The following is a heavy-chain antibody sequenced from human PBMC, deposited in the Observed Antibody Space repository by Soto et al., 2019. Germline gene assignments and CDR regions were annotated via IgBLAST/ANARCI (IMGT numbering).Heavy chain of an antibody. CDR3: ARRGQTAGLAY. J-gene: IGHJ4*02. CDR1: GFTFNNFW. D-gene: IGHD6-25*01. Sequence: GGSLRLSCAASGFTFNNFWLHWVRQGPGKGLEWVSRINTDGSDTSYADSVKGRFAISRDNAKSTLFLQMDSLRAEDTAVYYCARRGQTAGLAYWGQGTLVTVSS. CDR2: INTDGSDT. V-gene: IGHV3-74*01.